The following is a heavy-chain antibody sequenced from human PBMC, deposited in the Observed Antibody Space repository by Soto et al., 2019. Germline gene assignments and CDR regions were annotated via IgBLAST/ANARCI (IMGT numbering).Heavy chain of an antibody. J-gene: IGHJ4*02. D-gene: IGHD2-2*01. CDR1: GGSISSSSYY. V-gene: IGHV4-39*01. Sequence: PSETLSLTCTVSGGSISSSSYYWGWIRQPPGKGLEWIGSIYYSGSTYYNPSLKSRVTISVDTSKNQFSLKLSSVTAAATAVYFCARRRHAYTFLDFWGQATLVTLSS. CDR2: IYYSGST. CDR3: ARRRHAYTFLDF.